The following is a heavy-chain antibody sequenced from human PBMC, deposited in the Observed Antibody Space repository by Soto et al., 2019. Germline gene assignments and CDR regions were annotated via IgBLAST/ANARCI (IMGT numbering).Heavy chain of an antibody. D-gene: IGHD2-2*01. CDR2: MNPNSGNT. CDR1: GYTFTSYD. J-gene: IGHJ6*02. CDR3: ARVRCRSTSCYSIFSYYYYGMDV. Sequence: PGPSVKVSCKASGYTFTSYDINWVRQATGQGLEWMGWMNPNSGNTGYAQKFQGRVTMTRNTSISTAYMELSSLRSEDTAVYYCARVRCRSTSCYSIFSYYYYGMDVWGQGTTVTVSS. V-gene: IGHV1-8*01.